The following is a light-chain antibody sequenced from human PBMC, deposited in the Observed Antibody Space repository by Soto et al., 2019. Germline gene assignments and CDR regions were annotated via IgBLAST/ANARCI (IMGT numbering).Light chain of an antibody. Sequence: DIQMTQSPSSLSASVGDRVTITCRASQSISSYLNWYQQKPGKAPKLLIYAASSLQSGVPSRFSGSGSGTDFTLTISSLQPEDFATYYCQQSYSTPYGFGQGTNLEIK. CDR2: AAS. CDR1: QSISSY. V-gene: IGKV1-39*01. CDR3: QQSYSTPYG. J-gene: IGKJ2*03.